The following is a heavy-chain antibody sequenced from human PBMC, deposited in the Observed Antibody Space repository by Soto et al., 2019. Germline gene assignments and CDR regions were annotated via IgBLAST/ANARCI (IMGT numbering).Heavy chain of an antibody. D-gene: IGHD3-22*01. V-gene: IGHV1-69*18. CDR2: IIPIFDSS. CDR1: GGTFSSFA. Sequence: QVQLVQSGAEVKKPGSSVTVSCKASGGTFSSFAISWVRQAPGQGLEWMGRIIPIFDSSNYAQKFQGRVTITADESTSTAYMELSSLRSEDTAVFYCVGYYYDTSGYYYDYWGQGTLVTGSS. CDR3: VGYYYDTSGYYYDY. J-gene: IGHJ4*02.